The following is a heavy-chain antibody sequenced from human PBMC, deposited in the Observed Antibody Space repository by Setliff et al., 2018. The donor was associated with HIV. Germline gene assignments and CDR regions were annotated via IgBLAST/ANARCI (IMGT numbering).Heavy chain of an antibody. V-gene: IGHV1-46*01. CDR3: ARNQGDASGWYAGDY. CDR1: AGSYSIFA. Sequence: GASVKVSCKSSAGSYSIFAINWVRQAPGQGLEWMGVINTSGGSAGYAEKFRGRVTMTRDTSTNTVYMDLRNLRSEETAVYYCARNQGDASGWYAGDYWGHGTLVTAPQ. CDR2: INTSGGSA. D-gene: IGHD6-19*01. J-gene: IGHJ4*01.